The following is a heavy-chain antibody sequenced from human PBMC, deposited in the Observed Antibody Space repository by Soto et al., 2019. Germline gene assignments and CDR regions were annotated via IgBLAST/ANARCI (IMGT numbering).Heavy chain of an antibody. D-gene: IGHD1-26*01. Sequence: QVQLQESGPELVKPSETLSLTCTVSGGSISSYYWSWIRQPLGKGLEWIGYVYYSGSTNYNPSLKSRVTISVDTSKNQFSLKVRSVTAADTAVYYCARRYGGNFDYWGQGTLVTVSS. CDR2: VYYSGST. CDR1: GGSISSYY. V-gene: IGHV4-59*01. CDR3: ARRYGGNFDY. J-gene: IGHJ4*02.